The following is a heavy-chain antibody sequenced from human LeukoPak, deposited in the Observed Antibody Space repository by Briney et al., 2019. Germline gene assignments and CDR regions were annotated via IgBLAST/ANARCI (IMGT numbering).Heavy chain of an antibody. V-gene: IGHV4-59*01. J-gene: IGHJ3*02. CDR3: ARGYSYGYVDAFDI. Sequence: PSQTLSLTCTVSGGSISSYYWSWIRQPPGKGLEWIGYIYYSGSTNYNPSLKSRVTISVDTSKNQFSLKLSSVTAADTAVYYCARGYSYGYVDAFDIWGQGTMVTVSS. D-gene: IGHD5-18*01. CDR1: GGSISSYY. CDR2: IYYSGST.